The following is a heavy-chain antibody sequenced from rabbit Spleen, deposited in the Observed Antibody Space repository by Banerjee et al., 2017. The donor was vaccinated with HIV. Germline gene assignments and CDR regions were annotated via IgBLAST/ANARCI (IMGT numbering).Heavy chain of an antibody. Sequence: QSLEESGGDLVKPEGSLTLTCTASGFSFSSSYYMCWVRQAPGKGLQWIACINAVTGKAVYASWAKGRFTFSKTSSTTVTLQMTSLTAADTATYFCARYGGAGPGGWAYAFGLWGPGTLVTVS. V-gene: IGHV1S40*01. D-gene: IGHD6-1*01. CDR1: GFSFSSSYY. CDR2: INAVTGKA. J-gene: IGHJ4*01. CDR3: ARYGGAGPGGWAYAFGL.